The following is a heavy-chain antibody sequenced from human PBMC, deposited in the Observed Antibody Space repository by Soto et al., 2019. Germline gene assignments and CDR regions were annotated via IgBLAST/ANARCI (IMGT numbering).Heavy chain of an antibody. CDR1: GGTFSSYT. CDR3: ASLPVTGTWAY. J-gene: IGHJ4*02. CDR2: IILILVIA. Sequence: SVKVSCKASGGTFSSYTISWVRQAPGQGLEWMGRIILILVIANYAQKFQGRVTITADKSTSTAYMELSSLRSEDTAVYYCASLPVTGTWAYWGQGTLVTVSS. V-gene: IGHV1-69*02. D-gene: IGHD1-7*01.